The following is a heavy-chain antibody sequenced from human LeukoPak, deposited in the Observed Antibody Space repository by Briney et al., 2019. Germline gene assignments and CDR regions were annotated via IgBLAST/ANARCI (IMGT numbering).Heavy chain of an antibody. J-gene: IGHJ4*02. D-gene: IGHD3-9*01. V-gene: IGHV4-59*08. CDR1: GGSISGYY. Sequence: SSETLSLTCTASGGSISGYYWSWIRQPPGKGLECIGYIFYGGSTNYNPSLKSRVTISVDTSKNQFSLKLSSVTAADTAVYYCARRYFDWSTFDYWGQGTLVTVSS. CDR2: IFYGGST. CDR3: ARRYFDWSTFDY.